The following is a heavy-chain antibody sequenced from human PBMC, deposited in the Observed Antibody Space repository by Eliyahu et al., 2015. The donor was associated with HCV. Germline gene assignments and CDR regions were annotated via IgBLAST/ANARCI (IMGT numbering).Heavy chain of an antibody. CDR2: ISWNGGST. CDR1: GFTFVXYS. Sequence: EVQLVESGGGLVQTGRSLRLSCVVSGFTFVXYSIRWGRERPGKGLEWVSGISWNGGSTGYADSVKGRFTISRDNAKNSLYLEMNSLRGEDTAVYYCAKETTAVATYYYGMDVWGQGTTVTVSS. D-gene: IGHD5-18*01. CDR3: AKETTAVATYYYGMDV. V-gene: IGHV3-9*01. J-gene: IGHJ6*02.